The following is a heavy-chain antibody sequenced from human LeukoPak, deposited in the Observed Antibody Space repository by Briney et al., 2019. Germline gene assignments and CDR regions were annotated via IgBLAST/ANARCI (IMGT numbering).Heavy chain of an antibody. CDR2: ISSHGRDK. CDR1: RFTFSLYS. Sequence: GGSLRLSCAASRFTFSLYSMHRVRQAPGRGLEWVAVISSHGRDKQTADSVKGRFTISRDNSKNTLYLQMNSLRAEDTAVYYCASDSGVIDYWGQGTLVTVSS. CDR3: ASDSGVIDY. J-gene: IGHJ4*02. D-gene: IGHD3-3*01. V-gene: IGHV3-30*14.